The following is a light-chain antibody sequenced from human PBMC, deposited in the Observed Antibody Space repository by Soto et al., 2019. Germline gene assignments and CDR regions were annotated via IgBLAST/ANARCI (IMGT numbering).Light chain of an antibody. CDR3: CSYAGSSTYV. J-gene: IGLJ1*01. Sequence: QSALTQPASVSGSPGQSITISCTGASSDVGSYNFVSWFQQHPGKAPKRIIYEGGKRPSGVSNRFSGSKSGNTASLTISGLKAEDEADYYCCSYAGSSTYVFGTGTKLTVL. CDR2: EGG. V-gene: IGLV2-23*01. CDR1: SSDVGSYNF.